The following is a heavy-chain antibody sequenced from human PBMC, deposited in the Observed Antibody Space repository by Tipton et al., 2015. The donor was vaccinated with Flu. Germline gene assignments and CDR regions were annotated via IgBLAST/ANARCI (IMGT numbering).Heavy chain of an antibody. V-gene: IGHV4-38-2*01. Sequence: TLSLTCAVSHYSISSGYYWGWIRQPPGKGLEWIGTIYHTGSTYYIPSLKSRLTIAVDTSENQFSLKLTSVTAADTAVYYCARSTYYYGSGSSDYWGQGTLVAVSS. CDR2: IYHTGST. CDR3: ARSTYYYGSGSSDY. CDR1: HYSISSGYY. D-gene: IGHD3-10*01. J-gene: IGHJ4*02.